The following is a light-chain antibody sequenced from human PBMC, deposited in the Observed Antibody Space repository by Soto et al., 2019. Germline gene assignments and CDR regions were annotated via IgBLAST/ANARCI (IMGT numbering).Light chain of an antibody. V-gene: IGKV1-5*03. CDR3: QQYNSYSPWT. CDR1: QSISSW. CDR2: KAS. Sequence: DMQMTQSPASLSASVGDRVTITCRASQSISSWLAWYQQKPGKAPKLLIYKASSLESGVPSSFSGSGSGTEFTLTISSLQPDDFATYYCQQYNSYSPWTFGQGTKVDI. J-gene: IGKJ1*01.